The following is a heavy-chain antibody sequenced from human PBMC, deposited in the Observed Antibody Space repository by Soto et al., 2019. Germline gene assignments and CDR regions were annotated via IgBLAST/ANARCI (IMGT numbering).Heavy chain of an antibody. Sequence: QVQLVQSGAEVKKPGSSVKVSCKASGGTFSSYAISWVRQAPGQVLEWMGGIIPIFGTANYAQKFQGRVTINADESTSTAYMELSSLRSEDTAVYYCARQRELERAGGSYFDYWGQGTLVTVSS. CDR3: ARQRELERAGGSYFDY. J-gene: IGHJ4*02. CDR1: GGTFSSYA. V-gene: IGHV1-69*01. CDR2: IIPIFGTA. D-gene: IGHD1-1*01.